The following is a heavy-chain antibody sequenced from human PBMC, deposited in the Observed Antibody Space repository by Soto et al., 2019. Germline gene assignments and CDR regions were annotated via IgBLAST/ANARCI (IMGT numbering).Heavy chain of an antibody. V-gene: IGHV3-73*01. CDR3: TRDWNYAVDY. J-gene: IGHJ4*02. D-gene: IGHD1-7*01. CDR2: IRSKPNSHAT. Sequence: PGGSLRLSCAASGFTFSDSAMHWVRQASGKGLEWVGHIRSKPNSHATAYAASVKGRFTISRDYSKNTAYLQMDSLKTEDTAVYYCTRDWNYAVDYWGQGTLVTVSS. CDR1: GFTFSDSA.